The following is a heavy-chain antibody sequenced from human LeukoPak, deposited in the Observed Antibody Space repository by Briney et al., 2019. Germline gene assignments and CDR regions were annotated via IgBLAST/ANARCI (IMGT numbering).Heavy chain of an antibody. V-gene: IGHV3-30-3*01. J-gene: IGHJ4*02. CDR1: GFTFRSHA. CDR2: ISWDAAVK. CDR3: ARDFSTWDVFDY. D-gene: IGHD2-2*01. Sequence: PGGSLRLSCAASGFTFRSHAFHWLRQTPGKGLEWVAFISWDAAVKYYAESVKGRFTLSRDNSKNTIYLQMNSLRAEDTAVYYCARDFSTWDVFDYWGQGTLVAVSS.